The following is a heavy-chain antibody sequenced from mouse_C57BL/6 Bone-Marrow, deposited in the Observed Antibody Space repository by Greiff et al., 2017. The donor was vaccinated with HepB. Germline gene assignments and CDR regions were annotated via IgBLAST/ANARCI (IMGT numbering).Heavy chain of an antibody. CDR1: GFSLSTSGMG. J-gene: IGHJ1*03. CDR2: IYWDDDK. V-gene: IGHV8-12*01. Sequence: QVTLKVSGPGILQPSKSLSLTCSFSGFSLSTSGMGVSWIRQPSGKGLEWLAHIYWDDDKRYNPSLKSRLTITKDTYSNQVFLKITSVYTAETATYYCARREGNYGGSSYKWYFDDWGTGTTVTVSS. CDR3: ARREGNYGGSSYKWYFDD. D-gene: IGHD1-1*01.